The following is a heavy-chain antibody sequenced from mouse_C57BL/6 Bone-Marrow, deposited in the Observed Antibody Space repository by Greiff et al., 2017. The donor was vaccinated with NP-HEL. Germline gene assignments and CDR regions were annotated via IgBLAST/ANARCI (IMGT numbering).Heavy chain of an antibody. J-gene: IGHJ3*01. CDR3: ARGGDFAY. V-gene: IGHV1-9*01. CDR2: ILPGSGST. Sequence: VQLQQSGAELMKPGASVKLSCKATGYTFTGYWIEWVKQRPGHGLEWIGEILPGSGSTNYTEKFKGKATFTADTSSNTAYMQLSSLTTEDSAIYYCARGGDFAYWGQGTLVTVSA. CDR1: GYTFTGYW.